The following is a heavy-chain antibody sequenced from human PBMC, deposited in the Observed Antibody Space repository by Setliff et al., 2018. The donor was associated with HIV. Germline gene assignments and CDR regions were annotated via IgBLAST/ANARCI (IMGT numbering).Heavy chain of an antibody. D-gene: IGHD4-17*01. CDR2: INHSGST. V-gene: IGHV4-34*01. J-gene: IGHJ5*02. Sequence: SETLSLTCAVYGGSFSGYYWSWIRQPPGKGLEWIGEINHSGSTNYNPSLKSRVTISVDTSMDQFSLKLNSVTAADTAVYYCARDIWAYGLMGSWGQGTLVTVSS. CDR1: GGSFSGYY. CDR3: ARDIWAYGLMGS.